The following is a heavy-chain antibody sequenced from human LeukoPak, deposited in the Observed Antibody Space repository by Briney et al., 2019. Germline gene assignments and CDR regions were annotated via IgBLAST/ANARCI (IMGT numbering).Heavy chain of an antibody. CDR2: ISGSGGST. V-gene: IGHV3-23*01. J-gene: IGHJ4*02. CDR1: GFTFSSYA. Sequence: GGSLRLSCAASGFTFSSYAMSWVRQAPGKGLEWVSAISGSGGSTYYADSVKGRFTISRDNSKNTLYLQMNSLRAEDTAVYYRAKKRYYYGSGSYSDYWGQGTLVTVSS. CDR3: AKKRYYYGSGSYSDY. D-gene: IGHD3-10*01.